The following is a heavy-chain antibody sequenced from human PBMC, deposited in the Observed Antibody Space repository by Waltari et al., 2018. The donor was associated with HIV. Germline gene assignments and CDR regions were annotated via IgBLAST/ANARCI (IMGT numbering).Heavy chain of an antibody. V-gene: IGHV3-49*05. Sequence: EVQLVESGGGLVKPGRSLRLSCTASGFTFGDYAMSWFRQAPGRGLEWVGFIRSKAYGGTTEYAASVKGRFTISRDDSKSIAYLQMNSLKTEDTAVYYCTTYSSSWYSSAGGMDVWGQGTTVTVSS. J-gene: IGHJ6*02. D-gene: IGHD6-13*01. CDR1: GFTFGDYA. CDR3: TTYSSSWYSSAGGMDV. CDR2: IRSKAYGGTT.